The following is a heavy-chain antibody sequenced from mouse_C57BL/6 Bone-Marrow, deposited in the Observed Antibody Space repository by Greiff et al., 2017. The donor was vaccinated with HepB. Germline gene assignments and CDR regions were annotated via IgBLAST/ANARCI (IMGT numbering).Heavy chain of an antibody. CDR2: IYPRDGSI. V-gene: IGHV1-78*01. CDR1: GYTFTDHT. Sequence: QVQLQQSDAALVKPGASVKISCKVSGYTFTDHTIPWMKQSPEQGLDWIGDIYPRDGSIKYNEKFKGKATLTADKSSSTAYMQLNILTSEDSEVDFCAREKDLVLRGVWYFDVWGTGTTVTVSS. J-gene: IGHJ1*03. CDR3: AREKDLVLRGVWYFDV. D-gene: IGHD1-1*01.